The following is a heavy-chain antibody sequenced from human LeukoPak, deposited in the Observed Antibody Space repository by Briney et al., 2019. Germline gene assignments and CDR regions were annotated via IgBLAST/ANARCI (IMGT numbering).Heavy chain of an antibody. J-gene: IGHJ6*03. CDR1: GGSFSGYY. CDR3: ARGAEMATIETYYYYYMDV. CDR2: INHSGGT. Sequence: SETLSLTCGVYGGSFSGYYWSWIRQPPGKGLEWIGEINHSGGTNYNPSLKSRVTISVDTSKNQFSLKLGSVTATDTAVYYCARGAEMATIETYYYYYMDVWGKGTTVTISS. V-gene: IGHV4-34*01. D-gene: IGHD5-24*01.